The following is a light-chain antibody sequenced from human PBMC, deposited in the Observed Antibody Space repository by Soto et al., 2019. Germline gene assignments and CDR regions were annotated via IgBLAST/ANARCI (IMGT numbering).Light chain of an antibody. CDR1: QSVGTF. Sequence: EIVLTQSPATLSLSPGESATLSCRASQSVGTFLAWYQHKPGQAPRLLILDASTRATGVPPRFSGSKSGTDFTLTISRLEPEDFAVYYCQQRRTWPLTFGVGTKVDI. V-gene: IGKV3-11*01. J-gene: IGKJ4*01. CDR2: DAS. CDR3: QQRRTWPLT.